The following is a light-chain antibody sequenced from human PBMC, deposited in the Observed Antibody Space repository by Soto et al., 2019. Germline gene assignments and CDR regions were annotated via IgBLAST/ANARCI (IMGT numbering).Light chain of an antibody. Sequence: QPVLTQPPSVSGAPGQRVTISCTGSSSNIGAGYDVLWYQQLPGTAPKLLIYGNSNRPSGVPDRFSGSKSGTSASLAITGLQAEDEADYYCQSYDSSLSGWVFGGGTKVTVL. J-gene: IGLJ3*02. V-gene: IGLV1-40*01. CDR2: GNS. CDR3: QSYDSSLSGWV. CDR1: SSNIGAGYD.